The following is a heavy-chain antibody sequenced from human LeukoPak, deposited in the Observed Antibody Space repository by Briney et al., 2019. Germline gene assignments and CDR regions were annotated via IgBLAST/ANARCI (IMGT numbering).Heavy chain of an antibody. D-gene: IGHD3-3*01. V-gene: IGHV4-30-4*01. Sequence: PSQTLSLTCTGSGGSINSANYYWTWIRQPPGKGLEWIGNIYFSGSTNYSPSLKSRVIISIDTSKNQFSLKLNSVTAADTAVYYLSRAHRYPYYWCGKPQGFYFDYWGQGTLGNVSS. CDR1: GGSINSANYY. CDR2: IYFSGST. CDR3: SRAHRYPYYWCGKPQGFYFDY. J-gene: IGHJ4*01.